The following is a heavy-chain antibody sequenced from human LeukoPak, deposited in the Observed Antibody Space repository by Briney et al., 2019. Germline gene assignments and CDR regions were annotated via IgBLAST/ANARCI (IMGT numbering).Heavy chain of an antibody. Sequence: GGSLRLSCAASGFTFSNYCMSWVRQAPGKGLEWVANIKQDGGGTYYVDSLKGRFTITRDNAKNSLYLQMNSLRAEDTAVYCCARGGSYLSAFDIWGQGTMVTVSS. J-gene: IGHJ3*02. CDR2: IKQDGGGT. V-gene: IGHV3-7*03. CDR3: ARGGSYLSAFDI. CDR1: GFTFSNYC. D-gene: IGHD1-26*01.